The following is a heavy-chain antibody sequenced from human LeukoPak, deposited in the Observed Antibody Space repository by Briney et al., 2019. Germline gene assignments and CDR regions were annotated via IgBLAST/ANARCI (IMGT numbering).Heavy chain of an antibody. V-gene: IGHV3-23*01. CDR3: AKDAAGYSYGQSDY. CDR1: GFTFSGYA. D-gene: IGHD5-18*01. CDR2: ISGSGGST. J-gene: IGHJ4*02. Sequence: PGGSLRLSCAASGFTFSGYAMSWVRQAPGKGLEWVSAISGSGGSTYYAVSVKGRFTISRDNSKNTLYMQMNSLRAEDTALYYCAKDAAGYSYGQSDYWGQGTLVTVSS.